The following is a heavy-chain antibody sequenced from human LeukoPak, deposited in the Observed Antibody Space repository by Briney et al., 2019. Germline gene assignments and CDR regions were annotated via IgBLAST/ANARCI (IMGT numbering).Heavy chain of an antibody. CDR2: IYTSGST. J-gene: IGHJ4*02. CDR1: GGSITNYY. CDR3: ARVSYGDYYFDY. Sequence: SETLSLTCTVSGGSITNYYWSWIRQPAGKGLEWIGRIYTSGSTNYNPSLKGRVTMSVDTSKNQFSLKLSSVTAADTASYYCARVSYGDYYFDYWGQGTLVTVSS. V-gene: IGHV4-4*07. D-gene: IGHD4-17*01.